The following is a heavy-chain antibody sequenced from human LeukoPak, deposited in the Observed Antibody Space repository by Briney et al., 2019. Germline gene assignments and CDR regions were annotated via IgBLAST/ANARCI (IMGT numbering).Heavy chain of an antibody. CDR1: GGTFSSYA. CDR2: IIPILGIA. CDR3: ASTGGNYGDYAGYDY. D-gene: IGHD4-17*01. Sequence: GASVKVSCKASGGTFSSYAISWVRQAPGQGIEWMGRIIPILGIANYAQKFQGRVTITADKSTSTAYMELSSLRSEDTAVYYCASTGGNYGDYAGYDYWGQGTLVTVSS. J-gene: IGHJ4*02. V-gene: IGHV1-69*04.